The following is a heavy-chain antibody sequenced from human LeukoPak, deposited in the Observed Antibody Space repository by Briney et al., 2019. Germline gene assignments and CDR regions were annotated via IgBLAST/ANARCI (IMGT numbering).Heavy chain of an antibody. Sequence: ASVKVSCKASGYTFTGYYIHWVRQAPGQGLEWMGWINPNSGGTNYAQKFQGRVTMTRDTSISTAYMELSRLRSDDTAVYYCARHHHDILTGYYSMDVWGQGTTVTVSS. CDR1: GYTFTGYY. CDR2: INPNSGGT. V-gene: IGHV1-2*02. J-gene: IGHJ6*02. D-gene: IGHD3-9*01. CDR3: ARHHHDILTGYYSMDV.